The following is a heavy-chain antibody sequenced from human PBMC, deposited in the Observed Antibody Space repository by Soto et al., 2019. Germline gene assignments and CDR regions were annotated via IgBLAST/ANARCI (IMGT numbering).Heavy chain of an antibody. CDR3: ARDTPYYYYMDV. J-gene: IGHJ6*03. Sequence: GGSLRLSCAASGFTVSSNYMSWVRQAPGKGLEWVSVIYSGGSTYYADSVKGRFTISRDNSKNTLYLQMNSLRAEDTAVYYCARDTPYYYYMDVWGKGTTVTVSS. CDR2: IYSGGST. V-gene: IGHV3-66*01. CDR1: GFTVSSNY.